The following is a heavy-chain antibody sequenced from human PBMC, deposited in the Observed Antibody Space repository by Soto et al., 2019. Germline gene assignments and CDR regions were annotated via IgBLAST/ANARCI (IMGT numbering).Heavy chain of an antibody. V-gene: IGHV1-69*13. J-gene: IGHJ4*02. D-gene: IGHD3-22*01. CDR2: IIPIFGTA. CDR1: GGTFSSYA. Sequence: ASAKVSCTASGGTFSSYAISWVRQAPGQGLEWMGGIIPIFGTANYAQKFQGRVTITADESTSTAYTELSSLRSEDTAVYYCARSRRFSGYYYVLTGFDYWGQGTLVTVSS. CDR3: ARSRRFSGYYYVLTGFDY.